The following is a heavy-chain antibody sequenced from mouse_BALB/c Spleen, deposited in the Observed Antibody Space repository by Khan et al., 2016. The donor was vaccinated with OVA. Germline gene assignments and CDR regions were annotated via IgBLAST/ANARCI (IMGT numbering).Heavy chain of an antibody. CDR1: GFSLTTYG. D-gene: IGHD2-14*01. CDR2: IWSGGNT. Sequence: QVQLKVSGPGLVQPSQSLSITCTVSGFSLTTYGVHWFRQSPGKDLEWLGVIWSGGNTDYNAPFISRLNISNDNSKSQVFFKMNSLQPDDTAIYYCARNSYMYDFTYWGQGTLVTVSA. V-gene: IGHV2-4-1*01. J-gene: IGHJ3*01. CDR3: ARNSYMYDFTY.